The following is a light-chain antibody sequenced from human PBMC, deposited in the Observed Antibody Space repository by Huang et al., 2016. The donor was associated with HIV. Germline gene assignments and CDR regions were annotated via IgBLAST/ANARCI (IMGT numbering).Light chain of an antibody. V-gene: IGKV2D-29*01. J-gene: IGKJ2*01. Sequence: DIVMTQTPLSLSVTPGQPASISCKSSQSLLHSDGKTYLYWYRQKPGQPPQLLIYECSNQISGVPDRFSGSGSGTDFTLKITRVEAEDVGVYYCMQRIQLPYTFGQGTKLEIK. CDR3: MQRIQLPYT. CDR1: QSLLHSDGKTY. CDR2: ECS.